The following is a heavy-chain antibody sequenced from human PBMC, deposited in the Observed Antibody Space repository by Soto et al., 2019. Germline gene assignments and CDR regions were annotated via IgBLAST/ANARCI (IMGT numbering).Heavy chain of an antibody. J-gene: IGHJ4*02. CDR3: ARGRDGDY. V-gene: IGHV1-18*01. D-gene: IGHD6-6*01. CDR1: GYAFTTYG. Sequence: QVHLVQSGAEVKKPGASVKVSCKGSGYAFTTYGITWVRQAPGKGLEWMGWISANNGNTNYEQKLQGRVTVTRDTSTSTAYMELRSLRSDDTAVYYCARGRDGDYWGQGALVTVSS. CDR2: ISANNGNT.